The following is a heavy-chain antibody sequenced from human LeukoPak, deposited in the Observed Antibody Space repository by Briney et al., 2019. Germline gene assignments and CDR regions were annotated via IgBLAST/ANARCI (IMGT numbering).Heavy chain of an antibody. V-gene: IGHV4-28*03. Sequence: SETLSLTCAVSGYSISSSNWWGWIRQPPGKGLEWIGYVYYSGSTNYKPSLKSRVTISVDTSKNQFSLKLTSVTAADTAVYYCARDGSGRYYFDYWGQGTLVTVSS. D-gene: IGHD3-10*01. CDR3: ARDGSGRYYFDY. CDR1: GYSISSSNW. J-gene: IGHJ4*02. CDR2: VYYSGST.